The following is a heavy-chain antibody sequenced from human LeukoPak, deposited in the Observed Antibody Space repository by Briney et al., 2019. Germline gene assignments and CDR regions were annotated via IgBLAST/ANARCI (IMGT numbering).Heavy chain of an antibody. CDR1: GSRFTNYW. CDR2: IYPGDSDT. J-gene: IGHJ4*02. V-gene: IGHV5-51*01. D-gene: IGHD3-22*01. Sequence: GASLKISCKGSGSRFTNYWIGWVRPMPGKGLEGMGIIYPGDSDTKYSPSFQGQVTISADKSISTAYLQWSSLKASDTAMYYCATLRSGYYYDYLDYWGQGTLVTVSS. CDR3: ATLRSGYYYDYLDY.